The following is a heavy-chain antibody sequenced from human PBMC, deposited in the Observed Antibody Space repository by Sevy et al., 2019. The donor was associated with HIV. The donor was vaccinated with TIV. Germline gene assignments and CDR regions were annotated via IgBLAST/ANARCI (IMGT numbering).Heavy chain of an antibody. CDR3: ARSFVVVPASISNWFDP. J-gene: IGHJ5*02. V-gene: IGHV3-33*01. CDR2: IWYDGSDK. Sequence: GGFLRLSCAASGFSFSSYGMHCVRQAPGRGLEWVAVIWYDGSDKYYADSVTGRFTISRDNSKNTLYLQMNSLRAEDTAVYYCARSFVVVPASISNWFDPWGQGTLVTVSS. D-gene: IGHD2-2*01. CDR1: GFSFSSYG.